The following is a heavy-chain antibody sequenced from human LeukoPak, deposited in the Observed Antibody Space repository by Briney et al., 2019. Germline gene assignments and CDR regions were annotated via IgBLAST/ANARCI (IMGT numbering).Heavy chain of an antibody. J-gene: IGHJ4*02. V-gene: IGHV1-18*04. CDR2: ISAYNGNT. D-gene: IGHD3-16*02. CDR1: GYTFTGYY. Sequence: ASVKVSCKASGYTFTGYYMHWVRQAPGQGLEWMGWISAYNGNTNYAQKLQGRATMTTDASTSTAYMELRSLRSDDTAVYYCARSGYDYVWGSYRPPGYLGQGTLVTVSS. CDR3: ARSGYDYVWGSYRPPGY.